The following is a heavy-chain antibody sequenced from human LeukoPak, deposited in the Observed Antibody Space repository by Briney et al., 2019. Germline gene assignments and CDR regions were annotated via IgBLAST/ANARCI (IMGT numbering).Heavy chain of an antibody. Sequence: GRSLRLSCTASGSTFNSYGMHWVRQAPGKGLEWVAFISYHGSDKYYADSVKGRFTISRDNSKNTLDLQMNNLRAEDTAMYYCAKVDYSSGWYGFFDSWGQGTLVTVSS. J-gene: IGHJ4*02. V-gene: IGHV3-30*18. CDR2: ISYHGSDK. CDR1: GSTFNSYG. CDR3: AKVDYSSGWYGFFDS. D-gene: IGHD6-19*01.